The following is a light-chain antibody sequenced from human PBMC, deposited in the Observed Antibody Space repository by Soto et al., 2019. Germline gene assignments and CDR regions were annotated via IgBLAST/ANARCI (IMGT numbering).Light chain of an antibody. Sequence: QSVLTQPPSVSAAPGQKVTISCSGGRYNIGNNYVSWYQQLPGTAPKLLIYDNNKRPSGIPDRFSDSKSGTSATLAITGLQTGDEADYYCGTWDSSLSALVFGGGTKLTVL. CDR3: GTWDSSLSALV. J-gene: IGLJ2*01. CDR2: DNN. CDR1: RYNIGNNY. V-gene: IGLV1-51*01.